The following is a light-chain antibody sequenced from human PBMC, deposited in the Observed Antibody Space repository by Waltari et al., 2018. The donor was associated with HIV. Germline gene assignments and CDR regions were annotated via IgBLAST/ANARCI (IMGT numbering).Light chain of an antibody. CDR2: DDT. CDR3: QLWVSSLTVAVI. Sequence: SYALTQPPSVSVAPGKTARITCGGNNIGSMTVHWSQQKPGQAPVLVIFDDTDRPSEIPERLSCSNSGDTATLTIIRVEGGDEADYYCQLWVSSLTVAVIFGGGTKLTVL. J-gene: IGLJ2*01. V-gene: IGLV3-21*04. CDR1: NIGSMT.